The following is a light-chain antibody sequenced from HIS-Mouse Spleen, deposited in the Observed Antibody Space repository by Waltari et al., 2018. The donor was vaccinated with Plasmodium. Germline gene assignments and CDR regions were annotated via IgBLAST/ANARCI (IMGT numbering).Light chain of an antibody. V-gene: IGLV3-1*01. CDR3: QAWDSSTAWV. CDR2: QDS. Sequence: SYELTQPPSVSVSPGHTASITCPGAYLGHQYACWYQQKPGQSPVLVIYQDSKRPSGIPARFSGSNSGNTATLTISGTQAMDEADYYCQAWDSSTAWVVGGGTKLTVL. J-gene: IGLJ2*01. CDR1: YLGHQY.